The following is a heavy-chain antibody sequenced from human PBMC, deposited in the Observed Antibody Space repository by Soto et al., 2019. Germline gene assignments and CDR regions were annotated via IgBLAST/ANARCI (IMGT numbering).Heavy chain of an antibody. V-gene: IGHV4-4*07. J-gene: IGHJ4*02. CDR1: GGSISSYY. D-gene: IGHD3-3*01. Sequence: SETLSLTCIVSGGSISSYYWSWIRQPAGKGLEWIGRMYTSGRTNYNPSLKSRVTMSVDTSKNQFSLKLSSVTAADTAVYYCARGTSARGYYGYWGQGTLVTVSS. CDR2: MYTSGRT. CDR3: ARGTSARGYYGY.